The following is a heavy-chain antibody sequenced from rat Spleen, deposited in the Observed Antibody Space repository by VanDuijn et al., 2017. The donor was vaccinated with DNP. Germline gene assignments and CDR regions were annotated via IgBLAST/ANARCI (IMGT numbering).Heavy chain of an antibody. CDR2: IIYDGSRT. V-gene: IGHV5-31*01. D-gene: IGHD1-7*01. CDR1: GFTFSNYW. CDR3: TSGLY. Sequence: EVQLVETGGGLVQPGGSLKLSCVASGFTFSNYWMYWIRQAPGKGLEWVASIIYDGSRTYYRDSVKGRFTLSRDNAKSTLYLQMDSLRSEDTATYYCTSGLYWGQGVMVTVSS. J-gene: IGHJ2*01.